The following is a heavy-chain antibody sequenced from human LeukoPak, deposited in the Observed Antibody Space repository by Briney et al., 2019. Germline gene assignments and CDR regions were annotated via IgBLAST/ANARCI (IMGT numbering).Heavy chain of an antibody. CDR3: AKSLRVIASDY. CDR2: ISYDGSNK. V-gene: IGHV3-30-3*02. D-gene: IGHD2-21*01. Sequence: PGRSLRLSCAASGFTFSSYAMHWVRQAPGKGLEWVAVISYDGSNKYYADSVKGRFTISRDNSKNTLYLQMNSLRAEDTAVYYCAKSLRVIASDYWGQGTLVTVSS. J-gene: IGHJ4*02. CDR1: GFTFSSYA.